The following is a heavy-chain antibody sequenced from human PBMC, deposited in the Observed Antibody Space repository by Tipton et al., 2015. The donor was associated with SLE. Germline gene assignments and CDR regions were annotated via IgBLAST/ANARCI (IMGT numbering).Heavy chain of an antibody. J-gene: IGHJ3*02. CDR2: IYPDDSDT. D-gene: IGHD3-22*01. Sequence: QLVQSGAEVKKPGESLKISCKGFGYSFNTYWIAWVRQMPGKGLEWVGIIYPDDSDTRYSPSFQGQVTISADKSISTAYLQWSSLKASDTAMYYCASASSGPSGAFDIWGQGTMVTVSS. V-gene: IGHV5-51*01. CDR1: GYSFNTYW. CDR3: ASASSGPSGAFDI.